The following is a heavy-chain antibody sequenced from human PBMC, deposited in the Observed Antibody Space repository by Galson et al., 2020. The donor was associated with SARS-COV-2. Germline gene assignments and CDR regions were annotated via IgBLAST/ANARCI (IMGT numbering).Heavy chain of an antibody. J-gene: IGHJ6*02. D-gene: IGHD3-10*01. CDR1: GFTFSSYS. Sequence: GGSLRLSCAASGFTFSSYSMNWVRQAPGKGLEWVSSISSSSSYIYYAASVKGRFTISRDNAKNSLYLQMNSLRAEDTAVYYCARDMGIGYYGSGSYGYYYYYYGMDVWGQGTTVTVSS. CDR3: ARDMGIGYYGSGSYGYYYYYYGMDV. CDR2: ISSSSSYI. V-gene: IGHV3-21*01.